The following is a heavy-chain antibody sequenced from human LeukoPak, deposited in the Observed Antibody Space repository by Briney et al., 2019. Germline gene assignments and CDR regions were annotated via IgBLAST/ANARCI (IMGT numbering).Heavy chain of an antibody. Sequence: GGSLRLSCAASHFTFTNRWMNWVRQAPGKGLEWVGRIASNTDGGTTDYAAPVKGRFTISRDDSKNALYLQMNSLKTEDTALYYCTTRTTTTIYWGQGTLVTVSS. D-gene: IGHD1-7*01. J-gene: IGHJ4*02. CDR1: HFTFTNRW. CDR3: TTRTTTTIY. V-gene: IGHV3-15*07. CDR2: IASNTDGGTT.